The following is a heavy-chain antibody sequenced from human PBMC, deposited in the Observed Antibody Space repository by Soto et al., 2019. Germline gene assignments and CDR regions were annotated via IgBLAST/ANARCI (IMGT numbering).Heavy chain of an antibody. CDR1: GFTFTSHW. CDR3: ARPKTKVYSAFDT. D-gene: IGHD6-6*01. J-gene: IGHJ3*02. V-gene: IGHV3-74*03. Sequence: EVQLVESGGGLVQPGGSLRLSCAASGFTFTSHWLHWVRQAPGEGLVWVSRMSPDGSDTKFADSVKCRFTISRDNAKSTLYLDMTSLRAEDTGVYYCARPKTKVYSAFDTWGQGTMVTVSS. CDR2: MSPDGSDT.